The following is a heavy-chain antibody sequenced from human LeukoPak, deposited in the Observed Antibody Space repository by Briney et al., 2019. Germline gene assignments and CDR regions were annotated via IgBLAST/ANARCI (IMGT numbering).Heavy chain of an antibody. V-gene: IGHV3-33*06. CDR2: IWYDGSNK. CDR3: AEGGASVYAVDY. J-gene: IGHJ4*02. D-gene: IGHD2-8*01. CDR1: GFTFSSYG. Sequence: GRSLRLSCAASGFTFSSYGMHWVRQAPGKGLEWVAVIWYDGSNKYYADSVKGRFTISRDNSKNTLYLQMNSLRAEDTAVYYCAEGGASVYAVDYWGQGTLVTVSS.